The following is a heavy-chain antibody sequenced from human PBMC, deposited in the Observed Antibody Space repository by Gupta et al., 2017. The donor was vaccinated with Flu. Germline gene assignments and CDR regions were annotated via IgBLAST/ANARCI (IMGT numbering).Heavy chain of an antibody. CDR3: AKPFYYDNSGYYPARGVGLDFDY. D-gene: IGHD3-22*01. CDR2: LSGSGFTT. V-gene: IGHV3-23*01. Sequence: EVQLLESGGGSVQPGGSLKLSCEASGFFVSSYAMSWVRQAPGKVLEWVSSLSGSGFTTNYADSVKGRFTISRDNSKNTLYLQMNSLRAEDTAVYYCAKPFYYDNSGYYPARGVGLDFDYWGQGTLVTVSS. J-gene: IGHJ4*02. CDR1: GFFVSSYA.